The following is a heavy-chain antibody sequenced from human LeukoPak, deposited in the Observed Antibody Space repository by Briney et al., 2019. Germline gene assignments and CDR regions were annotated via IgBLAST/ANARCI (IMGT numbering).Heavy chain of an antibody. CDR3: ARSSMYDSSGYPQP. Sequence: GGSLRLSCAASGFTFSSYSMNWVRQAPGKGLEWVSYISSSSSTIYYADSVKGRFTISRDNAKNSLYLQMNSLGAEDTAVYYCARSSMYDSSGYPQPWGQGTLVTVSS. CDR2: ISSSSSTI. D-gene: IGHD3-22*01. CDR1: GFTFSSYS. V-gene: IGHV3-48*01. J-gene: IGHJ5*02.